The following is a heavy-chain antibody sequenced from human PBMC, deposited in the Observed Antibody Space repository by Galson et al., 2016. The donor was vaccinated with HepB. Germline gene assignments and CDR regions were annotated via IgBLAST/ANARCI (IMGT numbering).Heavy chain of an antibody. V-gene: IGHV3-23*01. J-gene: IGHJ4*02. Sequence: SLRLSCAASGFTFNSYAVSWVRQAPGKGLEWVSVISGSGSRTYYADSVKGRFTISRDNSKNTLYLQMSSLRAEDTAVYYCAKAYEPFYDILTGPVDYWGQGTLVTVSS. CDR2: ISGSGSRT. CDR3: AKAYEPFYDILTGPVDY. D-gene: IGHD3-9*01. CDR1: GFTFNSYA.